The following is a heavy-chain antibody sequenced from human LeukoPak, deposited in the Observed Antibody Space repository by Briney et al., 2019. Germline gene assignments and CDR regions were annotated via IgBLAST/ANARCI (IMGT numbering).Heavy chain of an antibody. Sequence: GGSLRLSCAASGFTFDDYAMHWVRQAPGKGLVWASRINSDGSSTSYADSVKGRFTISRDNAKNTLYLQMNSLRAEDTAVYYCARGASDYDFWSGANWFDPWGQGTLVTVSS. CDR1: GFTFDDYA. CDR3: ARGASDYDFWSGANWFDP. V-gene: IGHV3-74*01. D-gene: IGHD3-3*01. CDR2: INSDGSST. J-gene: IGHJ5*02.